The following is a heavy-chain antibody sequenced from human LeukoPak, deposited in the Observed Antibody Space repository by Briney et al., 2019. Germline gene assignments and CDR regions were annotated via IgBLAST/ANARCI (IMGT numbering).Heavy chain of an antibody. Sequence: GGPLRLSCAAFGFTFSIYAMNWVRKAPGKGLEWVAVISGGGGSTYYADSGQGRFTISTDNSKNTLYLQMNSLKAEDTAVYYCAKDAHYDRREGSHYWGQGTLVTVSS. CDR2: ISGGGGST. CDR3: AKDAHYDRREGSHY. CDR1: GFTFSIYA. J-gene: IGHJ4*02. D-gene: IGHD3-22*01. V-gene: IGHV3-23*01.